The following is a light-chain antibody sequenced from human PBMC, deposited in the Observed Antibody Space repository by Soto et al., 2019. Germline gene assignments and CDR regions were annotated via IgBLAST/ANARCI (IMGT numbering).Light chain of an antibody. J-gene: IGLJ2*01. CDR1: SSDFGGYNH. CDR3: SSYTSSSTPV. Sequence: QSVLTQPASVSGSPGQSITISCTGTSSDFGGYNHVSWYQQHPGKAPKLMIYDVSNRPSGVSNRFSGSKSGNTASLTISGLQAEDEADYYCSSYTSSSTPVFGGGTQLTVL. CDR2: DVS. V-gene: IGLV2-14*03.